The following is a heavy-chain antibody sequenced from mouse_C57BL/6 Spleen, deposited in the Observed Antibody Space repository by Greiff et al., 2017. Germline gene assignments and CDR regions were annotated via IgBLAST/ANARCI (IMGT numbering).Heavy chain of an antibody. CDR2: IYPRSGNT. V-gene: IGHV1-81*01. CDR1: GYTFTSYG. J-gene: IGHJ4*01. CDR3: ARKGDGYDVYYAMDY. D-gene: IGHD2-2*01. Sequence: SGAELARPGASVKLSCKASGYTFTSYGISWVKQRTGQGLEWIGEIYPRSGNTYYNEKFKGKATLTADKSSSTAYMELRSLTSEDSAVYFCARKGDGYDVYYAMDYWGQGTSVTVSS.